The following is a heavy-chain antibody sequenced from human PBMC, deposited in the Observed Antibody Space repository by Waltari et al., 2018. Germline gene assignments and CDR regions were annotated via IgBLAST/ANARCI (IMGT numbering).Heavy chain of an antibody. CDR3: ARERSRDFDWLPNVLDV. D-gene: IGHD3-9*01. J-gene: IGHJ3*01. CDR1: GGSFSGHF. Sequence: QVQLQQGGAGLLKPSETLSLTCTVHGGSFSGHFWTWIRQAPGKGLGWLGEIDHRGSTHYNPFSRSRVTISVDTSKNQFSLQLNSVTAADTALYYCARERSRDFDWLPNVLDVWGLGTLVTVSS. V-gene: IGHV4-34*02. CDR2: IDHRGST.